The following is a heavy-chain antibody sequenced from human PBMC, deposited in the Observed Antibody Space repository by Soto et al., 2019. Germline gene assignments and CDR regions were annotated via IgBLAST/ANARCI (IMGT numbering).Heavy chain of an antibody. CDR2: IRGSGDNT. V-gene: IGHV3-23*04. J-gene: IGHJ4*02. D-gene: IGHD2-15*01. CDR1: GFVFRTNA. CDR3: ASLKIYCRGETCYSGYHDY. Sequence: DEQLVESGGDLVQPGGSLRLSCAASGFVFRTNAMSWVRQRPGQGLEWVSAIRGSGDNTYYADSVKGRFSISRDNPKNTLFLQMNSLRAEDTAMYYCASLKIYCRGETCYSGYHDYWGQGTLVTVSS.